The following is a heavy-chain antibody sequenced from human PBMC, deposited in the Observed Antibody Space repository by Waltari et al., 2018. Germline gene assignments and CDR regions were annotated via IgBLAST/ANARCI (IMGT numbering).Heavy chain of an antibody. CDR2: ISGRDTTT. Sequence: EVQLKESGGGLVQPGGSLRLSCAASGFIFSTNAMTWFRQAPGEGVGWGAVISGRDTTTFYAGAVKGRFTISRDNSKNTLYLQMNSLRADDTAVYYCVKGRGQCLLKADGVDLWGQGTLVTVSA. J-gene: IGHJ5*02. CDR1: GFIFSTNA. D-gene: IGHD1-26*01. CDR3: VKGRGQCLLKADGVDL. V-gene: IGHV3-23*01.